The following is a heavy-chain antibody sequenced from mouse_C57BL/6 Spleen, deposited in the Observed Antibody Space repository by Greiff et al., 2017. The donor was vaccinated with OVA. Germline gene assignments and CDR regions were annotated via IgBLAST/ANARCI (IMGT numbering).Heavy chain of an antibody. CDR1: GYTFTDHT. D-gene: IGHD2-1*01. V-gene: IGHV1-78*01. J-gene: IGHJ1*03. Sequence: QVQLQQSDAELVKPGASVKISCKVSGYTFTDHTIPWMKQRPEQGLEWIGYIYPRDGSTKYNEKFKGKATLTAAKSSSTAYMQLNSLTSDDSAVSGCAFSDGNWYFDGWGTGTTVTVSS. CDR3: AFSDGNWYFDG. CDR2: IYPRDGST.